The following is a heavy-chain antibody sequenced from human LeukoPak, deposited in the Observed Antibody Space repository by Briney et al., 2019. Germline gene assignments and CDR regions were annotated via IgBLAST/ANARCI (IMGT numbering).Heavy chain of an antibody. CDR2: KKQEGSEK. CDR1: GFTFGSHW. Sequence: GGSLRLSCAASGFTFGSHWMSWVRQAPGKGLEWWANKKQEGSEKYYVDSVKGRFTNSRDNAKNSVYLQMNSLRAEDTAVYYCARAKSLFDSWGQGTLVTVSS. V-gene: IGHV3-7*03. D-gene: IGHD3-10*01. CDR3: ARAKSLFDS. J-gene: IGHJ4*02.